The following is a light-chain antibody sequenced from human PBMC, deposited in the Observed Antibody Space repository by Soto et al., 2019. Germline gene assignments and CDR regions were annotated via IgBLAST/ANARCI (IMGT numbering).Light chain of an antibody. V-gene: IGLV2-11*01. J-gene: IGLJ2*01. Sequence: QSALTQPRSVSGSPGQSVTISCTGTSSDVGGYNYVSWYQQHPGKAPKGMIYDVSERPSGVPDRFSGSKSGNTASLTISGPQAEDEADYYCCSNAGSYEVFGGGTQLTVL. CDR1: SSDVGGYNY. CDR2: DVS. CDR3: CSNAGSYEV.